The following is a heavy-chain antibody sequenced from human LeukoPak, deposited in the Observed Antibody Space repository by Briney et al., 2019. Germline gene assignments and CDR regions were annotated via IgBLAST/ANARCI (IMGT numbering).Heavy chain of an antibody. V-gene: IGHV4-59*01. J-gene: IGHJ5*02. CDR3: ARGRGVTIFGVPRLDP. Sequence: SETLSLSCTVSGGSISSYYWSWIRQPPGKGLEWIGYIYYSGSTNYNPSLKSRVTISVDTSKNQFSLKLSSVTAADTAVYYCARGRGVTIFGVPRLDPWGQGTLVTVSS. D-gene: IGHD3-3*01. CDR2: IYYSGST. CDR1: GGSISSYY.